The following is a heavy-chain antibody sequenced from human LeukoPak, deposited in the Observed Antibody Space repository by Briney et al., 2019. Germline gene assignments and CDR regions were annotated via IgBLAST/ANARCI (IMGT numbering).Heavy chain of an antibody. V-gene: IGHV3-30*02. D-gene: IGHD5-18*01. CDR1: GFTFSSYS. Sequence: GGSLRLSCAASGFTFSSYSMNWVRQAPGKGLEWVSFIRYDGSNKYYADSVKGRLTISRDNSKNTLYLQMNSLRAEDTAVYYCAKDLSSYGIYYYYYYMDVWGKGTTVTVSS. J-gene: IGHJ6*03. CDR3: AKDLSSYGIYYYYYYMDV. CDR2: IRYDGSNK.